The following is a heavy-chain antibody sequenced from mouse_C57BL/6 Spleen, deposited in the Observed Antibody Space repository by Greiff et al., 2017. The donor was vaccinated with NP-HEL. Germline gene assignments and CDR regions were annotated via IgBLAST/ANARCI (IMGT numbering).Heavy chain of an antibody. CDR3: TRSPITTVVARGYFDY. J-gene: IGHJ2*01. V-gene: IGHV1-15*01. Sequence: QVQLQQPGAELVRPGASVTLSCKASGYTFTDYEMHWVKQTPVHGLEWIGAIDPETGGTAYNQKFKGKAILTADKSSSTAYMELRSLTSEDSAVYYCTRSPITTVVARGYFDYWGQGTTLTVSS. CDR2: IDPETGGT. CDR1: GYTFTDYE. D-gene: IGHD1-1*01.